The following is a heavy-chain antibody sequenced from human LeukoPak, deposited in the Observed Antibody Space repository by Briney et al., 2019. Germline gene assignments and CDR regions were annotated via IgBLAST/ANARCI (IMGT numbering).Heavy chain of an antibody. CDR1: GFTFSSYA. CDR3: AKGTRASSSWHDY. CDR2: ISGSGGST. V-gene: IGHV3-23*01. J-gene: IGHJ4*02. Sequence: GGSLRLSCAASGFTFSSYAMSWVRQAPGKGLEWVSAISGSGGSTYYADSAKGRFTISRDNSKNTLYLQMNSLRAEDTAVYYCAKGTRASSSWHDYWGQGTLVTISS. D-gene: IGHD6-13*01.